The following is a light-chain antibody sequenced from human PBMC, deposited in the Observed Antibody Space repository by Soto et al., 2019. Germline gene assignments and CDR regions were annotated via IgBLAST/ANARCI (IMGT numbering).Light chain of an antibody. Sequence: EIVLTQSPDTLSLSPGERATLSYRASQSVGTSLAWYQQKPGQAPSLLISDVSNRATGIPARFSGSGSRTDFTLTISSLEPEDFAVYYCHQHSNWPLTFGGWTKVEIK. CDR2: DVS. CDR1: QSVGTS. J-gene: IGKJ4*01. V-gene: IGKV3-11*01. CDR3: HQHSNWPLT.